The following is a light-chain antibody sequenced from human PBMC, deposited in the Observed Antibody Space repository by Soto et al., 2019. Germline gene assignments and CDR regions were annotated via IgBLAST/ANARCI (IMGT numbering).Light chain of an antibody. Sequence: EIVLTQSPATLSLSLGERATLSCRASQNIDTYLVWYQQKPGQAPRLLMYDASKRATGIPDRFSGSGSGTDFTLTISSLAPEDFALYYCQQRSSWARAFGGGTKVEIK. CDR3: QQRSSWARA. CDR2: DAS. CDR1: QNIDTY. J-gene: IGKJ4*01. V-gene: IGKV3-11*01.